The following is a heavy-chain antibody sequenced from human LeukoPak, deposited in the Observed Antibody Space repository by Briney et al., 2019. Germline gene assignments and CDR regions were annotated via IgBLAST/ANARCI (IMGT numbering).Heavy chain of an antibody. J-gene: IGHJ3*02. V-gene: IGHV3-21*06. CDR3: ARGRSITILRGVAISDGFDI. Sequence: GGSLRLSCAASGFTFSIYAMTWVRQAPGKGLEWVSSIATSSDYIYYAGSLKGRFTISRDNAKNSLYLHMNSLRPDDTAVYYCARGRSITILRGVAISDGFDIWGQGTKVTVS. CDR2: IATSSDYI. D-gene: IGHD3-10*01. CDR1: GFTFSIYA.